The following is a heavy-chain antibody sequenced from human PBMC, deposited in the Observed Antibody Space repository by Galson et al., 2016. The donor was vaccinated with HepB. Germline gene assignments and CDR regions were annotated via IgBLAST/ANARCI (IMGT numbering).Heavy chain of an antibody. CDR3: AWGGFYYGSGRYLTSH. CDR1: GFTFTGYY. J-gene: IGHJ4*02. CDR2: INPNSGGI. Sequence: SVKVSCKASGFTFTGYYLHWVRQAPGLGLEWMGWINPNSGGINYAQKFQGRVTLTRDTSISTAYMELTRLTSDDTAVYYCAWGGFYYGSGRYLTSHWGQGTLVTVSS. V-gene: IGHV1-2*02. D-gene: IGHD3-10*01.